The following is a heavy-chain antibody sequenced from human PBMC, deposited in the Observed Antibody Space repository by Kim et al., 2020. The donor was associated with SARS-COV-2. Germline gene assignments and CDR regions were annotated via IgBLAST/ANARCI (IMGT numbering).Heavy chain of an antibody. CDR3: ARGYRQFDY. D-gene: IGHD2-2*02. V-gene: IGHV3-30*07. CDR2: SKK. J-gene: IGHJ4*02. Sequence: SKKYQADSVKGRFTITRDNSKNTLYLQMNRLSAEDTAVYYCARGYRQFDYWGQGTLVTVSS.